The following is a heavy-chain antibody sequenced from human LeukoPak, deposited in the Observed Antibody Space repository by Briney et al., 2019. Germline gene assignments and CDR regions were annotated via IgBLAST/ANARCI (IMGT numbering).Heavy chain of an antibody. CDR3: AKGPNYFDS. Sequence: PVGSLRLSCAASGVSFSNYWMHWVRHAPGKGRVWVRRMNSDVSATYYADSVQGRFTISRDSAKNTLYLQMNSLRAEDTAMYFCAKGPNYFDSWGQGTLVTVSS. CDR2: MNSDVSAT. CDR1: GVSFSNYW. J-gene: IGHJ4*02. V-gene: IGHV3-74*01.